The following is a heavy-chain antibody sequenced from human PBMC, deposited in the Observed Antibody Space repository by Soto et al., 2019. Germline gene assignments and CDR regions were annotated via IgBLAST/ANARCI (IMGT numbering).Heavy chain of an antibody. CDR1: GFTFSNAW. CDR2: IKSKTDGGTT. CDR3: TTLYCSSTSCYEGADY. V-gene: IGHV3-15*01. J-gene: IGHJ4*02. D-gene: IGHD2-2*01. Sequence: GGSLRLSCAASGFTFSNAWMSWVRQAPGKGLEWVGRIKSKTDGGTTDYAAPVKGRFTISRDDSKNTLYLQMNSLKTEDTAVYYCTTLYCSSTSCYEGADYWGQGTLVTVSS.